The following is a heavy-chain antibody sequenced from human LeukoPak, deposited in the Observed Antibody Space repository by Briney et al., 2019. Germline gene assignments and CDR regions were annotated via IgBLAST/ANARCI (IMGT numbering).Heavy chain of an antibody. J-gene: IGHJ3*02. CDR2: ISSNGGST. V-gene: IGHV3-64*01. CDR3: ARDKSLDAFDI. Sequence: GGSLRLSCAASGFTFSSYAMHWVRQAPGKGLEYVSAISSNGGSTYYANSVKGRFTISRDNSKNTLYLQMNSLRAEDTAVYYCARDKSLDAFDIWGQGTMVTVSS. CDR1: GFTFSSYA.